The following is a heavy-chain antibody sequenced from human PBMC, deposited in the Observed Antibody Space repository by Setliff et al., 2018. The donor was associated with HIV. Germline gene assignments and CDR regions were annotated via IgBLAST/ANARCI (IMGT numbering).Heavy chain of an antibody. CDR2: ISSSGST. J-gene: IGHJ4*02. D-gene: IGHD3-22*01. V-gene: IGHV4-39*07. CDR1: GGSMTSSNYY. Sequence: KTSETLSLTCTVSGGSMTSSNYYWGWIRQSPGRGLEWIGSISSSGSTTYHPSLRSRVTVSAATSKNQFSLNLTSVTAADTAVYFCARDPHYFGTSGHYSWFYFDYWGQGTLVTVSS. CDR3: ARDPHYFGTSGHYSWFYFDY.